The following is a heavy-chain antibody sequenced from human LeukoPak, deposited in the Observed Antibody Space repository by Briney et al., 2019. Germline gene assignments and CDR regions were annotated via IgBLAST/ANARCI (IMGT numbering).Heavy chain of an antibody. CDR3: ARASYSSNWYASYYYYYMDV. J-gene: IGHJ6*03. D-gene: IGHD6-13*01. CDR1: GYTFTGYY. Sequence: ASVKVSCKASGYTFTGYYMHWVRQAPGQGLEWMGWINPNSGGTNYAQKLQGRVTMTTDTSTSTAYMELRSLRSDDTAVYYCARASYSSNWYASYYYYYMDVWGKGTTVTVSS. V-gene: IGHV1-2*02. CDR2: INPNSGGT.